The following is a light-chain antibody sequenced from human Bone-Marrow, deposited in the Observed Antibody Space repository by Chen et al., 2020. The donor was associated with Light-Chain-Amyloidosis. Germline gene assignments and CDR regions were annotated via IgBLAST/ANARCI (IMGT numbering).Light chain of an antibody. CDR1: PSIPGW. V-gene: IGKV1-5*01. J-gene: IGKJ2*01. CDR2: DAS. Sequence: DIQMTQSPSTLSASVGDRVTITCRASPSIPGWLAWYQQKPGKAPKLLIYDASSLESGVPSRFSGSGSGTEFTLTISSLQPDDFATYYCQQYNSYPFTFGQGTKLEIK. CDR3: QQYNSYPFT.